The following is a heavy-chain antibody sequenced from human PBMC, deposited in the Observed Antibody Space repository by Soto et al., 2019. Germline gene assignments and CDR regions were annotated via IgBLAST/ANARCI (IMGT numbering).Heavy chain of an antibody. J-gene: IGHJ5*02. CDR1: GYSFTSYW. V-gene: IGHV5-10-1*01. Sequence: GESPKISCKGSGYSFTSYWISWVRQMPGKGLEWMGRIDPSDSYTNYSPSFQGHVTISADKSISTAYLQWSSLKASDTAMYYCARDKRIGYCSGGSCQGWFDPWGQGTLVTVSS. CDR3: ARDKRIGYCSGGSCQGWFDP. D-gene: IGHD2-15*01. CDR2: IDPSDSYT.